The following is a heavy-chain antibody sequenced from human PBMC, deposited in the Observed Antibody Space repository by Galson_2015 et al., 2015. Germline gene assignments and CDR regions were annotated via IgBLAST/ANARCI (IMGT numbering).Heavy chain of an antibody. CDR3: ARVAPYYYGSGSYYGWFDP. D-gene: IGHD3-10*01. Sequence: ETLSLTCAVYGGSFSGYYWSWIRPPPGKGLEWIGSIYYSGRTYYNPSLKSRVTISVDTSKNQFSLKLSSVTAADTAVYYCARVAPYYYGSGSYYGWFDPWGQGTLVTVSS. CDR2: IYYSGRT. V-gene: IGHV4-34*01. CDR1: GGSFSGYY. J-gene: IGHJ5*02.